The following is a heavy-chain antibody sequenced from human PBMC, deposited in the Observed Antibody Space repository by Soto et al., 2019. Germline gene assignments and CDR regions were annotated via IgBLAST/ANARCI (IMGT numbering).Heavy chain of an antibody. Sequence: AESLKISCKGSGYSFTSYWIGCGLQMPVKVLEWMGIIYPGDSDTRYSPSFQGQVTISADKSISTAYLQWSSLKASDTAMYYCARQGRLRAFDYWGQGTLVTVSS. J-gene: IGHJ4*02. CDR3: ARQGRLRAFDY. V-gene: IGHV5-51*01. CDR2: IYPGDSDT. CDR1: GYSFTSYW.